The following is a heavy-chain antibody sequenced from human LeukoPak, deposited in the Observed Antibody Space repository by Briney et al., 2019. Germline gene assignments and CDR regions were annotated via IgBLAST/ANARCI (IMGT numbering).Heavy chain of an antibody. Sequence: ASVKVSCKASGYTFTGYYMHWVRQAPGQGLEWMGWINPNSGGTNYAQKFQGRVTMTRDTSISTAYMELSRLRSDDTAVYYCARDLSSSWYGEDVDYWGQGTLVTVSS. CDR2: INPNSGGT. CDR1: GYTFTGYY. V-gene: IGHV1-2*02. J-gene: IGHJ4*02. CDR3: ARDLSSSWYGEDVDY. D-gene: IGHD6-13*01.